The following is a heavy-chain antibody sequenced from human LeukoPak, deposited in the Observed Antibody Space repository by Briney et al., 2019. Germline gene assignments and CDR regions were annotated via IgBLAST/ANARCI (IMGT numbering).Heavy chain of an antibody. CDR1: GGSMIGSY. J-gene: IGHJ4*02. D-gene: IGHD3-10*01. CDR2: IYYSGST. Sequence: SETLSLTCTVSGGSMIGSYWSWIRQPPGKGLEWIGYIYYSGSTNYNPSLKSRVTISVDTSKNQFSLKLSSVTAADTAVYYCARHYGSGRPTDYWGQGTLVTVSS. CDR3: ARHYGSGRPTDY. V-gene: IGHV4-59*01.